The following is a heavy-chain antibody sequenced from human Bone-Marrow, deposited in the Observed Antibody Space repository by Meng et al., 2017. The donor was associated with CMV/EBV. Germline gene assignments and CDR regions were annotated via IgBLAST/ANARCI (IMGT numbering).Heavy chain of an antibody. CDR2: IYYSGST. CDR3: ASVWSGYFDYFDY. Sequence: SETLSLTCTVSGGSVSSGSYYWGWIRQPPGKGLEWIGSIYYSGSTYYNPSLKSRVTISVDTSKNQFSLKLSSVTAADTAVYYCASVWSGYFDYFDYWGQGTLVTVSS. V-gene: IGHV4-39*07. D-gene: IGHD3-3*01. CDR1: GGSVSSGSYY. J-gene: IGHJ4*02.